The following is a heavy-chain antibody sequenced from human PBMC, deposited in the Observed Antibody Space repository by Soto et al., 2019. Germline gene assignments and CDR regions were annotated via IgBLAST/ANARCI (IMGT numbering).Heavy chain of an antibody. V-gene: IGHV3-23*01. CDR2: ISGSGGST. Sequence: EVQLLESGGGLVQPGGSLRLSCAASGFTFSSYAMSWVRQAPGKGLEWVSAISGSGGSTYYADSVKGRFTISRDNSNNTRYLQMNSLRAEDTAVYYCEKFPVRPAAPRDYCHYWGQGTLVA. CDR1: GFTFSSYA. CDR3: EKFPVRPAAPRDYCHY. D-gene: IGHD2-2*01. J-gene: IGHJ4*02.